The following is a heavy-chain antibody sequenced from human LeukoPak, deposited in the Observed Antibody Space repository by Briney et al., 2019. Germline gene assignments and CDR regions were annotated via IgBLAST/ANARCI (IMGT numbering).Heavy chain of an antibody. J-gene: IGHJ4*02. V-gene: IGHV4-4*09. CDR1: GGSISSYY. Sequence: PSETLSLTCTVSGGSISSYYWSWIRQPPGKGLEWIGYIYTSGSTNYNPSLKSRVTISVDTSKNQFSLKLSSVTAADTAVYYCASGTYYDFWSGYYSLDYWGQGTLVTVSS. CDR2: IYTSGST. CDR3: ASGTYYDFWSGYYSLDY. D-gene: IGHD3-3*01.